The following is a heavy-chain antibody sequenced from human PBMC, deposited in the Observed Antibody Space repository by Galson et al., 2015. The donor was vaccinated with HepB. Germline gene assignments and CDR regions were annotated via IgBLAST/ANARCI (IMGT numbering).Heavy chain of an antibody. V-gene: IGHV3-7*03. CDR2: IKQDGSEK. CDR1: GFTFSSYW. J-gene: IGHJ6*02. D-gene: IGHD6-13*01. Sequence: SLRLSCAASGFTFSSYWMSWVRQAPGKGLEWVADIKQDGSEKYYVDSVKGRFTISRDNAKNSLYLQMNSLRAEDTAVYYCARVDIAAAGTHYYYYGMDVWGQGTTVTVSS. CDR3: ARVDIAAAGTHYYYYGMDV.